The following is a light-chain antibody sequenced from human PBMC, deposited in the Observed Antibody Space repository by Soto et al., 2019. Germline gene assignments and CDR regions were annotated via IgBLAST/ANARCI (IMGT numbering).Light chain of an antibody. Sequence: AIRMTQSPSSFSASTGDRVTITCRASQGISSYLAWYQQKPGKAPKLLIYAASTLQSGVPSRFSRSGSGTDFTLTISCLQSADFATYYCHQYYSYPLTFGGGTKVEIK. CDR2: AAS. CDR3: HQYYSYPLT. V-gene: IGKV1-8*01. CDR1: QGISSY. J-gene: IGKJ4*01.